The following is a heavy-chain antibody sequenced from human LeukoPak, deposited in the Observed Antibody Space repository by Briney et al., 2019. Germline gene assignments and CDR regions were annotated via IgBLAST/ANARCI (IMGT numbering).Heavy chain of an antibody. CDR3: ASSSVTSDVARALDY. V-gene: IGHV1-46*01. D-gene: IGHD2-15*01. Sequence: ASVKVSCKASGYTFTSYYMHWVRQAPGQGLEWMGIINPSGGSTSYAQKFQGRVTITADKSTSTAYMELSSLRSEDTAVYYCASSSVTSDVARALDYWGQGTLVTVSS. CDR2: INPSGGST. J-gene: IGHJ4*02. CDR1: GYTFTSYY.